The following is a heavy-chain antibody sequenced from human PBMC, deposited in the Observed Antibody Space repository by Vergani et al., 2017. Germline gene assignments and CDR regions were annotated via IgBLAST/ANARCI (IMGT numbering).Heavy chain of an antibody. CDR3: ARDLRLLYNRFDP. CDR1: GFTFNSYG. D-gene: IGHD1-14*01. CDR2: IRSDESRR. J-gene: IGHJ5*02. Sequence: QVQLVESGGGVVQPGGSLRLSCAASGFTFNSYGMHWVRQAPGKGLEWVASIRSDESRRYYGDSMEGPFTISRDNSKSTMYLQMNSLRDEDTGVYYCARDLRLLYNRFDPWGQGTLVTVSS. V-gene: IGHV3-30*02.